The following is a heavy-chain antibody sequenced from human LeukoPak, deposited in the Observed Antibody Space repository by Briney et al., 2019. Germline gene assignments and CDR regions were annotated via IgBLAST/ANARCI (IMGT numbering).Heavy chain of an antibody. CDR3: ARDALYSSNNCFDP. CDR1: EFTFSSYW. CDR2: IKQDGSEK. Sequence: GRSLSLSCEPSEFTFSSYWMSWASQAPGKGMEWVANIKQDGSEKYYVDSVKGRFTISRDNTNKSLYLQMNSLRAEHPVVYYCARDALYSSNNCFDPWGQGPVVTVSS. J-gene: IGHJ5*02. D-gene: IGHD2-15*01. V-gene: IGHV3-7*01.